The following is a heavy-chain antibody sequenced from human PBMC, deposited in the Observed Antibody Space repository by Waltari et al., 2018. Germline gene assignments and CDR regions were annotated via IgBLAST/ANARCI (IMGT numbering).Heavy chain of an antibody. V-gene: IGHV3-48*03. CDR1: GLRFSTYE. CDR2: ISNSGRTI. CDR3: ARQYRYASGYFDY. Sequence: EVQLVESGGDLVQLGGSLRLSCATPGLRFSTYELNWVRQAPGKGLEWVSYISNSGRTIYYVDSVKGRFTISRDNAMNSLYLQMNSLRADDTAVYYCARQYRYASGYFDYWGQGTLVTVSS. J-gene: IGHJ4*02. D-gene: IGHD3-16*01.